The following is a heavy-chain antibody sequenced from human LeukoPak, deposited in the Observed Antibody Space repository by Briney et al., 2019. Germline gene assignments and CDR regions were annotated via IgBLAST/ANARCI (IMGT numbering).Heavy chain of an antibody. V-gene: IGHV3-23*01. Sequence: GGSLRLSCAASGFTFSSYAMSWVRQAPGKGLEWVSAISGSGGSTYYADSVKGRFTISRDDSKNTLYLQMNSLRAEDTAVYYCAKDRDYYDSSGYYSYFDYWGQGTLVTVSS. D-gene: IGHD3-22*01. J-gene: IGHJ4*02. CDR3: AKDRDYYDSSGYYSYFDY. CDR2: ISGSGGST. CDR1: GFTFSSYA.